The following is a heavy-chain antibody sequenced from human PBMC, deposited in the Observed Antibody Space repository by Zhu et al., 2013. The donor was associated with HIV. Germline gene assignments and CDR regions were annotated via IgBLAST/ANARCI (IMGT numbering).Heavy chain of an antibody. V-gene: IGHV1-2*02. Sequence: VQAGGSLGREVKKPGASVKVSCKASGYTFTGYYMHWVRQAPGQGLEWMGWINPNSGGTNYAQKFQGRVTMTRDTSISTAYMELSRLRSDDTAVYYCARDVPATPWDFQHWGQGTLVAVSS. CDR1: GYTFTGYY. CDR2: INPNSGGT. CDR3: ARDVPATPWDFQH. D-gene: IGHD3-16*01. J-gene: IGHJ1*01.